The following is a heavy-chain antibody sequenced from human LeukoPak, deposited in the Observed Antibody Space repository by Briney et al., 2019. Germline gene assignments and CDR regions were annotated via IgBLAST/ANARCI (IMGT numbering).Heavy chain of an antibody. Sequence: GGSLRLSCAASGFTFSSYWMHWVRQAPGKGLVWVSRINSDGSSTSYADSVKGRFTISRDNAKNSLFLQMNSLRAEDTAVYYCVRDGNGWYRTFDPWGQGTLVTVSS. V-gene: IGHV3-74*01. CDR1: GFTFSSYW. CDR2: INSDGSST. CDR3: VRDGNGWYRTFDP. D-gene: IGHD6-19*01. J-gene: IGHJ5*02.